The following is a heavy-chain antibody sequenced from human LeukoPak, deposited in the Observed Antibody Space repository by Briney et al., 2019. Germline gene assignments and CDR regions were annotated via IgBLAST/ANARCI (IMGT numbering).Heavy chain of an antibody. CDR2: IIPIFGTA. Sequence: SVKVSCKASGYTFTSYAMNWVRQAPGQGLGWMGGIIPIFGTANYAQKFQGRVTITADESTSTAYMELSSLRSEDTAVYYCARGATMVRGVIWDNWFDPWGQGTLVTVSS. J-gene: IGHJ5*02. D-gene: IGHD3-10*01. CDR3: ARGATMVRGVIWDNWFDP. V-gene: IGHV1-69*13. CDR1: GYTFTSYA.